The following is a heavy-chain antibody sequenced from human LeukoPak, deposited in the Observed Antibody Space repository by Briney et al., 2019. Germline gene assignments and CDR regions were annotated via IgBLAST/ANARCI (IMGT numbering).Heavy chain of an antibody. Sequence: SETLSLTCAVYGGSFSGYYWSWIRQPPGKGLEWIGEINHSGSTNYNPSLKSRVTISVDTSKNQFSLKLSSVTAADTAVYYCARGYCSSTSCCRSNWFDPWGQGTLVTVSS. D-gene: IGHD2-2*01. CDR1: GGSFSGYY. CDR3: ARGYCSSTSCCRSNWFDP. CDR2: INHSGST. V-gene: IGHV4-34*01. J-gene: IGHJ5*02.